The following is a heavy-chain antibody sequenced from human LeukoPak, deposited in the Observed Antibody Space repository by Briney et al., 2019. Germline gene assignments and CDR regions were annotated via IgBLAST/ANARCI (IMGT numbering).Heavy chain of an antibody. CDR2: ISYDGSNK. Sequence: GRSLRLSCAASGFTFSSYAMHWVRQAPGKGLEWVAVISYDGSNKYYADSVKGRFTISRDNSKNTLYLQMNSLRAEDTAVYYCAEEYDSGGYGANFDYWGQGTLVTVSS. J-gene: IGHJ4*02. CDR3: AEEYDSGGYGANFDY. D-gene: IGHD3-10*01. V-gene: IGHV3-30-3*01. CDR1: GFTFSSYA.